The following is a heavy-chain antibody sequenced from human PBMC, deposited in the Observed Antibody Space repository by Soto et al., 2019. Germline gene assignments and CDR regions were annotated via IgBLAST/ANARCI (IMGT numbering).Heavy chain of an antibody. CDR1: GFTFSTYS. CDR3: ARDNGIEGSFDP. Sequence: GGSLRLSCAASGFTFSTYSMNWVRQAPGKGLEWIAYITFSSSTTFYADSVKGRFTISRDNAKNSLYLQMNSLRDEDTCVYYCARDNGIEGSFDPWGQGTLVTVSS. J-gene: IGHJ5*02. V-gene: IGHV3-48*02. CDR2: ITFSSSTT.